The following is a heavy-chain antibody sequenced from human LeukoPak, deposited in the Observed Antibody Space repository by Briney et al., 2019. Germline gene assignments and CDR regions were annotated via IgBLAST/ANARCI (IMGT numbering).Heavy chain of an antibody. CDR2: INPNSGGT. D-gene: IGHD2-15*01. V-gene: IGHV1-2*04. J-gene: IGHJ4*02. CDR1: GYTFTGYY. CDR3: ARGIGYCSGGSCYVYDY. Sequence: ASVKVSYKASGYTFTGYYMHWVRQAPGQGLEWMGWINPNSGGTNYAQKFQGWVTMTRDTSISTAYMELSRLRSDDTAVYYCARGIGYCSGGSCYVYDYWGQGTLVTVSS.